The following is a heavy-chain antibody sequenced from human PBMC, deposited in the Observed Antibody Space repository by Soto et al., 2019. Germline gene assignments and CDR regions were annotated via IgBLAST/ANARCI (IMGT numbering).Heavy chain of an antibody. D-gene: IGHD4-17*01. CDR2: INHSGST. Sequence: SETLSLTCAGYGGSFSGYYWSWIRQPPGKGLEWIGEINHSGSTNYNPSLKSRVTISVDTSKNQFSLKPSSVTAADTAVYYCATTMATTGSSYWGQGTLVTVSS. CDR3: ATTMATTGSSY. CDR1: GGSFSGYY. V-gene: IGHV4-34*01. J-gene: IGHJ4*02.